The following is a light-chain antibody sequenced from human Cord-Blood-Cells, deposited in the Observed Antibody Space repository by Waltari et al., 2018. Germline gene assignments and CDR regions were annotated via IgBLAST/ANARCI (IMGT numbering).Light chain of an antibody. CDR1: QSISSY. V-gene: IGKV1-39*01. CDR2: AAS. CDR3: QQSYSTPWT. J-gene: IGKJ1*01. Sequence: DIQMTQSPSSLSASVGDRVTITCRAIQSISSYLNWYQQKPGKVPKLLIYAASSLQSGVPSRFSSSGSGTDFTLTISSLQPEDFATYYCQQSYSTPWTFGQGTKVEIK.